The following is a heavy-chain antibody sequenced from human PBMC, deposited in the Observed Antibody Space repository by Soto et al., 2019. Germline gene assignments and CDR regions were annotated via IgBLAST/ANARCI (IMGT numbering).Heavy chain of an antibody. V-gene: IGHV3-23*01. CDR2: ISGSGGST. CDR1: GFTFSSYA. D-gene: IGHD3-22*01. Sequence: EVQLLESGGGLVQPGGSLRLSCAASGFTFSSYAMSWVRQAPGKGLEWVSAISGSGGSTYYADSVKGRFTISRDISKNTLYLQMNSLRAEDTAVYYCAKDRGAYDYDSSGYRGDAFDIWGQGTIVTVSS. CDR3: AKDRGAYDYDSSGYRGDAFDI. J-gene: IGHJ3*02.